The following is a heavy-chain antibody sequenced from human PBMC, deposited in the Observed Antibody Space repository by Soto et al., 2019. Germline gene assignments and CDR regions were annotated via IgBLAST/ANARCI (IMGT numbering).Heavy chain of an antibody. D-gene: IGHD6-19*01. V-gene: IGHV3-73*01. Sequence: GGSLRLSCAASGFTFSGSAMHWVHQASGKGLEWVGRIRSKANSYATAYAASVKGRFTISRDDSKNTAYLQMNSLKTEDTAVYYCTSQTSLFAYSSGWYDDYWGQGTLVTVSS. J-gene: IGHJ4*02. CDR2: IRSKANSYAT. CDR3: TSQTSLFAYSSGWYDDY. CDR1: GFTFSGSA.